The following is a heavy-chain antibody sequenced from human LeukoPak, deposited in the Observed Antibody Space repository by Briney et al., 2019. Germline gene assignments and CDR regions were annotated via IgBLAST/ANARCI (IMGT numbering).Heavy chain of an antibody. CDR1: GFTFDYYG. D-gene: IGHD6-6*01. Sequence: PGRSLRLSCAASGFTFDYYGMSWVRQPPGKGLEWVSAINWNGDTTRYTDSVKGQFTISRDNAKSSLYLQMISLRAEDTALYYCATDSSRDLPHNWGQGTLVTVSS. J-gene: IGHJ4*02. CDR3: ATDSSRDLPHN. CDR2: INWNGDTT. V-gene: IGHV3-20*04.